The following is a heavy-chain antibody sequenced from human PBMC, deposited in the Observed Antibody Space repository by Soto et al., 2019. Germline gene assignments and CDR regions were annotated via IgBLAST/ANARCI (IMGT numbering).Heavy chain of an antibody. CDR3: AKSPDFYYYGMDV. J-gene: IGHJ6*02. V-gene: IGHV3-23*01. CDR1: GFTFSGYA. CDR2: ISGTGANT. Sequence: EVQLLESGGGLVQPGGSQRLTCAASGFTFSGYAMTWVRQAPGKGLEWVSSISGTGANTYYADSVKGRFTISRDNSKNTLSLHMNSLRADDTAVYYCAKSPDFYYYGMDVWGQGTTVTISS.